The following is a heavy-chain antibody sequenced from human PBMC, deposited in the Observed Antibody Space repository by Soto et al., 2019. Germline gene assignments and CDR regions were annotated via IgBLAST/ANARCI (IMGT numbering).Heavy chain of an antibody. V-gene: IGHV3-9*01. CDR2: ISWNSGSI. CDR1: GFTFDDYA. D-gene: IGHD2-2*02. CDR3: AKDLAYCSSTSCYTGLGY. J-gene: IGHJ4*02. Sequence: SLRLSCAASGFTFDDYAMHWVRQAPGKGLEWVSGISWNSGSIGYADSVKGRFTISRDNAKNSLYLQMNSLRAEDTALYYCAKDLAYCSSTSCYTGLGYWGQGTLVTVSS.